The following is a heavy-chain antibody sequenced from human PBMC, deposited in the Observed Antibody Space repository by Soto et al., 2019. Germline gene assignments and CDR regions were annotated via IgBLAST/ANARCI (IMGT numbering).Heavy chain of an antibody. CDR2: FDPEDGET. V-gene: IGHV1-24*01. Sequence: ASVKVSCKVSGYTLTELSMHWVRQAPGKGLEWMGGFDPEDGETIYAQKFQGRATMTEDTSTDTAYMELSSLRSEDTAVYYCATKSDYDILTGFDYWGQGTLVTVSS. CDR3: ATKSDYDILTGFDY. J-gene: IGHJ4*02. D-gene: IGHD3-9*01. CDR1: GYTLTELS.